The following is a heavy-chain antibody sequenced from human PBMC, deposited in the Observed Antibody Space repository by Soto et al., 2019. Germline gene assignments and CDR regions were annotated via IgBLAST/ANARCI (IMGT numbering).Heavy chain of an antibody. CDR2: ISSSGSTI. V-gene: IGHV3-11*01. CDR3: ARDPLGEAMVRGGMDV. Sequence: QVQLVESGGGLVKPGGSLRLSCAASGFTFSDYYMSWIRQAPGKGLEWVSYISSSGSTIYYADSVKGRFTISRDNAKNXVYRQMNSVRAEDTAVYYCARDPLGEAMVRGGMDVWGQGTTVTVSS. D-gene: IGHD3-10*01. CDR1: GFTFSDYY. J-gene: IGHJ6*02.